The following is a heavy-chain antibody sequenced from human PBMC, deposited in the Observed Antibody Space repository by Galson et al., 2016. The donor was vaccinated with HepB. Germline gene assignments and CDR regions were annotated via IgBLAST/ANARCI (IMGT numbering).Heavy chain of an antibody. Sequence: SLRLSCAVSGLTFNIQYMSWVRQAPGKGLEWVANIEKDGSEENYVDSVKGRFTISRDNAKNSAYLQMNNVRAEDTAIYYCVAGAGWLPDYWGQGTLDSVSS. D-gene: IGHD6-19*01. CDR3: VAGAGWLPDY. V-gene: IGHV3-7*03. CDR2: IEKDGSEE. J-gene: IGHJ4*02. CDR1: GLTFNIQY.